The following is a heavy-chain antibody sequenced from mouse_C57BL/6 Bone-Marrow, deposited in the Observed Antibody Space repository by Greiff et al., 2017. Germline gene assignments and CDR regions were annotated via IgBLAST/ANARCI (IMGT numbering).Heavy chain of an antibody. CDR1: GFNIKDDY. CDR2: IDPENGDT. V-gene: IGHV14-4*01. J-gene: IGHJ2*01. D-gene: IGHD2-1*01. CDR3: TTKYIWGNYYY. Sequence: EVQLQQSGAELVRPGASVKLSCTASGFNIKDDYMHWVKQRPEQGLEWIGWIDPENGDTEYASKFQGKATITADTSSNTAYLQLSSLTSEDTAVYYCTTKYIWGNYYYWGQGTTLTVSA.